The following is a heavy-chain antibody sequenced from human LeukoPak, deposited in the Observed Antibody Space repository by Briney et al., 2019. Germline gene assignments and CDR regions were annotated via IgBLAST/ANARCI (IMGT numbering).Heavy chain of an antibody. D-gene: IGHD6-19*01. Sequence: GVSLRLSCAASGFTFNSYRMNWVRQAPGKGLEWVSSISSSSSYIYYADSVKDRFTISRDNAKNPLYLQMNSLRAEDTAVYYCARRYSSGWSWYFDLWGRGTLVTVSS. CDR3: ARRYSSGWSWYFDL. CDR2: ISSSSSYI. J-gene: IGHJ2*01. CDR1: GFTFNSYR. V-gene: IGHV3-21*01.